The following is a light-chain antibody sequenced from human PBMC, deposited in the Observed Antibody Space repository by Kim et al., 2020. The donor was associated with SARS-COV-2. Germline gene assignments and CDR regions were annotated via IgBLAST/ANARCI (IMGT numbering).Light chain of an antibody. CDR3: SSYAGSNNLV. V-gene: IGLV2-8*01. Sequence: GQASTISCTGTSSAVGGYNYVSWYQQHPGKAPKPMIYEVSERPSGVPDRFSGSKSGNTASLTVSGLQAEDEADYYCSSYAGSNNLVFGGGTQLTVL. CDR2: EVS. CDR1: SSAVGGYNY. J-gene: IGLJ2*01.